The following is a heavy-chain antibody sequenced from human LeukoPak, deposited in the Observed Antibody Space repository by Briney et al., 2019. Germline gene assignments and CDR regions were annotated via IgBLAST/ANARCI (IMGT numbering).Heavy chain of an antibody. J-gene: IGHJ5*02. CDR1: GYTFTSYD. Sequence: EASVKVSCKASGYTFTSYDINWVRQATGQGLEWMGWMNPNSGNTGYAQKFQGRVTMIRNTSISTAYMELSSLRSEDTAVYYCARGKTLRCSGGSCYNWFDPWGQGTLVTVSS. V-gene: IGHV1-8*01. CDR2: MNPNSGNT. D-gene: IGHD2-15*01. CDR3: ARGKTLRCSGGSCYNWFDP.